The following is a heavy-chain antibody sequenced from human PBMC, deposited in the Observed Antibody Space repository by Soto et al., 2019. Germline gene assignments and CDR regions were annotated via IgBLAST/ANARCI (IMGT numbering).Heavy chain of an antibody. D-gene: IGHD1-26*01. V-gene: IGHV1-8*01. CDR3: ARFVRHQLPTIDY. CDR2: MNPSSGYT. J-gene: IGHJ4*02. CDR1: GYTFTDYD. Sequence: QVQLVQSGAEVQKPGASVRVSCKASGYTFTDYDINWVRLATGQGLEWMGWMNPSSGYTGYAQKFQGRVTMTWDTSSSTAYMELSSLTSADTAVYYCARFVRHQLPTIDYWGQGALVTVSS.